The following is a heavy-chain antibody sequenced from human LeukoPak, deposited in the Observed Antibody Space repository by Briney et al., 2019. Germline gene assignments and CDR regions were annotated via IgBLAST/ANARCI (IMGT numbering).Heavy chain of an antibody. J-gene: IGHJ6*03. V-gene: IGHV3-23*01. D-gene: IGHD2-15*01. CDR1: GFPLCCYA. Sequence: GGALRLCCAAPGFPLCCYAMSWVPQAPGKGLEWVSPISCSGGSTYYADSVKGRFTISRDNSKNTLYLQMNSLRAEDTAVYYCTKVVAPHYYYYMDVWGKGTTVTVSS. CDR3: TKVVAPHYYYYMDV. CDR2: ISCSGGST.